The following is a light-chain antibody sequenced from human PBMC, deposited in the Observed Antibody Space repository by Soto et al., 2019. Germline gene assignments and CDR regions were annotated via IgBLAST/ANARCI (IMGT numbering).Light chain of an antibody. J-gene: IGLJ1*01. CDR1: SSNIGAGYD. Sequence: VLTQPPSVSGAPGQRVTISCTGSSSNIGAGYDVHWYQQLPGTAPKLLIYGNSNRPSGVPDRFSGSKSGTSASLAITGLKAEDEADYSCQSYDRTLSGSVFGTGTKVTVL. CDR3: QSYDRTLSGSV. V-gene: IGLV1-40*01. CDR2: GNS.